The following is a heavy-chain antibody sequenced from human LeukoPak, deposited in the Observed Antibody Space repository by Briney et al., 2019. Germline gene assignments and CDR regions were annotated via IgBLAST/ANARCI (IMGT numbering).Heavy chain of an antibody. Sequence: ASVKVSCKASGGTFSSYAISWVRQAPGQGLEWMGGIIPIFGTANYAQKFQGRVTITADESTSTAYMELSSLGSEDTAVYYCATDRASGGYEEEDWGQGTLVTVSS. CDR2: IIPIFGTA. J-gene: IGHJ4*02. V-gene: IGHV1-69*13. D-gene: IGHD5-12*01. CDR3: ATDRASGGYEEED. CDR1: GGTFSSYA.